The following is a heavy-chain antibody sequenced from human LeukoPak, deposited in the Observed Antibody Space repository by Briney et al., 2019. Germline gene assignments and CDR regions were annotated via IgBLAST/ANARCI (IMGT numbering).Heavy chain of an antibody. CDR2: INTNTGNP. D-gene: IGHD2-2*01. J-gene: IGHJ4*02. CDR3: ARGRPATILYYFDY. Sequence: ASVKVSCKASGGTFSNYAISWVRQAPGQGLEWMGWINTNTGNPTYAQGFTGRFVFSLDTSVSTAYLQISSLKAEDTAVYYCARGRPATILYYFDYWGQGTLVTVSS. CDR1: GGTFSNYA. V-gene: IGHV7-4-1*02.